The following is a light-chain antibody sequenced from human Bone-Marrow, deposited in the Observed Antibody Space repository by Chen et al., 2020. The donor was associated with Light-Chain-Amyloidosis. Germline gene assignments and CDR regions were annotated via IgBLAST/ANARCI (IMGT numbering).Light chain of an antibody. J-gene: IGLJ3*02. CDR3: QVWDRSSDRPG. V-gene: IGLV3-21*02. Sequence: SYVLTQPSSVSVAPGQTATIACGGNNIGSTSVHWYQQTPGQAPLLVVYDDSDRPSGIPERLSGSHSGNTATLTISRVEAGDEADYYCQVWDRSSDRPGFGGGTKLTVL. CDR1: NIGSTS. CDR2: DDS.